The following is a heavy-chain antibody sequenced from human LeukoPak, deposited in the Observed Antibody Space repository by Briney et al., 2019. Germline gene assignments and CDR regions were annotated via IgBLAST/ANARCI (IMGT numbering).Heavy chain of an antibody. J-gene: IGHJ5*02. D-gene: IGHD3-10*01. CDR1: GFTFSSDA. Sequence: GGSLRLSCAASGFTFSSDAMSWVRQAPGKGLEWVSAISGSGGSTYYADSVKGRFTISRDNSRNTLYLQMHSLRVEDTAVYYCATDRPYITSWYGFSTPWGQGTLVTVSS. CDR3: ATDRPYITSWYGFSTP. CDR2: ISGSGGST. V-gene: IGHV3-23*01.